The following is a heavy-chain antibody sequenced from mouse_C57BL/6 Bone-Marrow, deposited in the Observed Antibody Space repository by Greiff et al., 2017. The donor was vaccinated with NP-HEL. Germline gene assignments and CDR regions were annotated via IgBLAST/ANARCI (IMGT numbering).Heavy chain of an antibody. CDR2: IHPNSGST. CDR1: GYTFTSYW. Sequence: QVQLQQPGAELVKPGASVKLSCKASGYTFTSYWMHWVKQRPGQGLEWIGMIHPNSGSTNYNEKFKSQATLTVDKSSSTAYMQLSSLKSEDSAVYYCARWIYIDYCGSSYGYFDYWGQGTTLTVSS. D-gene: IGHD1-1*01. J-gene: IGHJ2*01. CDR3: ARWIYIDYCGSSYGYFDY. V-gene: IGHV1-64*01.